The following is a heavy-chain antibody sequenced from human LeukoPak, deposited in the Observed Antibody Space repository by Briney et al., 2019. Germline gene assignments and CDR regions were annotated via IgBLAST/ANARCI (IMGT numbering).Heavy chain of an antibody. CDR2: ISGSGGST. J-gene: IGHJ4*02. V-gene: IGHV3-23*01. CDR1: GFTFSSYA. Sequence: GGSLRLSCAASGFTFSSYAMSWVRQAPGKGLEWVSAISGSGGSTYYADSVKGRFTISRDNSKNTLYLQMNSLRAEDTVVYYCAKDSLMVRGERPYYFDYWGQGTLVTVSS. CDR3: AKDSLMVRGERPYYFDY. D-gene: IGHD3-10*01.